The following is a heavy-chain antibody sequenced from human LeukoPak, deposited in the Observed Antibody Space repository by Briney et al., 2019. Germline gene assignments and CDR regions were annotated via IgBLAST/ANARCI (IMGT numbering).Heavy chain of an antibody. J-gene: IGHJ6*03. Sequence: ATVSVSCTPSGYTFTSYGFSWVRQAPGQGLEWMGWISAYNGNTNYAQELQGRVTMTTDTSTSTAYMELRSLRSNDTAVYYCARSGATAMEKREWLSYYYYMDVWGKGTTVTVSS. D-gene: IGHD5-18*01. CDR3: ARSGATAMEKREWLSYYYYMDV. CDR1: GYTFTSYG. V-gene: IGHV1-18*01. CDR2: ISAYNGNT.